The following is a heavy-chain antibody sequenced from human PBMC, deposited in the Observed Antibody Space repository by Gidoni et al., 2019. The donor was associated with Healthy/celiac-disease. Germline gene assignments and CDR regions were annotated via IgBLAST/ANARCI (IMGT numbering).Heavy chain of an antibody. Sequence: QVQLVESGGGVVQPGRSLRLSCAASGFTFSSYGMHWVRQAPGKGLEWVAVISYDGSNKYYADSVKGRFTISRDNSKNTLYLQMNSLRAEDTAVYYCAKGDTYGDLYYFDYWGQGTLVTVSS. J-gene: IGHJ4*02. CDR1: GFTFSSYG. D-gene: IGHD4-17*01. V-gene: IGHV3-30*18. CDR3: AKGDTYGDLYYFDY. CDR2: ISYDGSNK.